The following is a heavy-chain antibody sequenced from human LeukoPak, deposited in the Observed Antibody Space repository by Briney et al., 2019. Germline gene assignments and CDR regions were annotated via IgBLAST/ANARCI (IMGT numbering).Heavy chain of an antibody. CDR3: AKDQGELRFDP. D-gene: IGHD1-26*01. J-gene: IGHJ5*02. CDR2: INSSGGIA. V-gene: IGHV3-23*01. Sequence: GASLSLSCGTSGFTFSSYGMTWVRQAPGKGLEWVSSINSSGGIAYYADSVKGRFTISRDNSRNTLFLQMNSLRAEDTAIYYCAKDQGELRFDPWGQGTLVTVSS. CDR1: GFTFSSYG.